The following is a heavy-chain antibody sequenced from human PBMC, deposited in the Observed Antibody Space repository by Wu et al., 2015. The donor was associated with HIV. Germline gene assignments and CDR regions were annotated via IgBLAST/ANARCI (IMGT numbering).Heavy chain of an antibody. CDR2: IIPLFGAA. D-gene: IGHD6-13*01. V-gene: IGHV1-69*05. CDR3: ARGFSSTWYDHFDL. Sequence: VQLVQSGAEVKKPGSSVKLSCKASGGTFSSFSINWVRQAPGQGLEWTGGIIPLFGAATYAPRFQGRATITSDESTSTAYMEVTGLRYEDTAVYYCARGFSSTWYDHFDLWGQGTLGHRLL. CDR1: GGTFSSFS. J-gene: IGHJ4*02.